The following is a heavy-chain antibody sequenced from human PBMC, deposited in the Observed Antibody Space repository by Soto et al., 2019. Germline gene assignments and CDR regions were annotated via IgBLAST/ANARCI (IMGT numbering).Heavy chain of an antibody. V-gene: IGHV3-33*01. CDR3: ARLGTTISPVDY. J-gene: IGHJ4*02. D-gene: IGHD1-1*01. Sequence: PGGSLRLSCAASGFTFSSYGMHWVRQAPGKGLEWVAVIWYDGSNKYYADSVKGRFTISRDNSKNTLYLQMNSLRAEDTAVYYCARLGTTISPVDYWGQGTLVTVSS. CDR2: IWYDGSNK. CDR1: GFTFSSYG.